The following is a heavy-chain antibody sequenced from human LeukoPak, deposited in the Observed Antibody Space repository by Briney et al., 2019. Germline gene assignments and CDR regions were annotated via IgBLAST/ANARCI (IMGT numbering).Heavy chain of an antibody. D-gene: IGHD1-14*01. J-gene: IGHJ3*02. V-gene: IGHV3-13*01. CDR2: IGIAGEK. Sequence: PGGSLRLSCAASGFTLSSYDMHWVRQATGKGLGWVSGIGIAGEKYYAGSVKGRFTISRENAKNSLYLQMDSLRAGDTAVYSCARVATNAFDIWGQGTMVIVSS. CDR3: ARVATNAFDI. CDR1: GFTLSSYD.